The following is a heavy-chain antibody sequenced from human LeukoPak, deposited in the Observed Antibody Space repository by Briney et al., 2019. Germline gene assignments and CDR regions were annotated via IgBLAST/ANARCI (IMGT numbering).Heavy chain of an antibody. V-gene: IGHV3-30*18. CDR2: ISYDGSNK. D-gene: IGHD6-19*01. Sequence: GGSLRLSCEASGFTFSSYGIHWVRQAPGKGLEWVAVISYDGSNKYHADSVKGRFTISRDNSKNTLYLQMNSLRAEDTAVYYCAKDSGSSGWYPKYYYYGMDVWGQGTTVTVSS. CDR3: AKDSGSSGWYPKYYYYGMDV. J-gene: IGHJ6*02. CDR1: GFTFSSYG.